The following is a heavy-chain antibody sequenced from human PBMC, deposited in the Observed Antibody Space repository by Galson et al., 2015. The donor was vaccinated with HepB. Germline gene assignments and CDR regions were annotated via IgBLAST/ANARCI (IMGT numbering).Heavy chain of an antibody. V-gene: IGHV3-23*01. J-gene: IGHJ6*02. D-gene: IGHD6-19*01. CDR3: AKCQWLVEDGMDV. Sequence: SLRLSCAASGFTFSSYAMSWVRQAPGKGLEWVSAISGSGGSTYYADSVKGWFTISRDNSKNTLYLQMNSLRAEDTAVCYCAKCQWLVEDGMDVWGQGTTVTVSS. CDR2: ISGSGGST. CDR1: GFTFSSYA.